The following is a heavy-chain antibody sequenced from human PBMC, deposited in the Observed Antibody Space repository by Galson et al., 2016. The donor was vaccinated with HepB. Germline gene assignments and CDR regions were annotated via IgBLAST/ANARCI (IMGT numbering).Heavy chain of an antibody. V-gene: IGHV3-30-3*01. CDR3: AREFHNWFDP. CDR1: GFTFSSYA. CDR2: ISYDGSNK. J-gene: IGHJ5*02. Sequence: SLRLSCAASGFTFSSYAMHWVRQTPGKGLEWVAVISYDGSNKYYADSAKGRFTISRDNSKNTLYLQMSSLRAEDTAVYYCAREFHNWFDPWGQGTLVTVSS.